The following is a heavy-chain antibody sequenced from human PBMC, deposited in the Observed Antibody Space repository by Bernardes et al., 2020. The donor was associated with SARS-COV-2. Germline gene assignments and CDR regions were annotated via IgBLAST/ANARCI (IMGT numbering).Heavy chain of an antibody. V-gene: IGHV4-39*01. CDR3: ASQKYGSGRYVGDWFDP. CDR1: GGSISSSNYY. J-gene: IGHJ5*02. CDR2: IFYTGTT. Sequence: SETLSLTCTVSGGSISSSNYYWGWIRQSPGKGLEWIGSIFYTGTTHYNPSLENRVTMSVDTSKNQFSLKLTSVTAADTAAYYCASQKYGSGRYVGDWFDPWGQGTLVTVSS. D-gene: IGHD3-10*01.